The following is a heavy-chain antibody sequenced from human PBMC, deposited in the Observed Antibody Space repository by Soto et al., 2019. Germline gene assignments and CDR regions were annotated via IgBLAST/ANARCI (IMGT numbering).Heavy chain of an antibody. CDR3: AKVHFSILSAFDM. V-gene: IGHV3-30*18. Sequence: QVKLVESGGGVVQPGGSLRLSCEASGFSFDTHGMHWVRQAPGKGLEWVSLISYDGSNGYYADSVKGRFTISRDNSKNTLHLEMNSLTPEDTAIYYCAKVHFSILSAFDMWGQGTIVTVAS. CDR1: GFSFDTHG. CDR2: ISYDGSNG. J-gene: IGHJ3*02. D-gene: IGHD2-15*01.